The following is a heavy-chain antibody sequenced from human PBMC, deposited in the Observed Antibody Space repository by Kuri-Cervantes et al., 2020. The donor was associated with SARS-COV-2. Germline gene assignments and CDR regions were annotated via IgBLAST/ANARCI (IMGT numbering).Heavy chain of an antibody. D-gene: IGHD4-17*01. CDR1: GFTFGDYA. V-gene: IGHV3-49*03. CDR3: TREDDYIDLELGFDY. J-gene: IGHJ4*02. Sequence: GGSLRLSCIGSGFTFGDYAMRWFRQAPGKGLEWVGFIRSEAHGGTTEYAASVKGRFTISRDDSKSIASLQMNSLKTEDTAVYYCTREDDYIDLELGFDYWGQGTLVTVSS. CDR2: IRSEAHGGTT.